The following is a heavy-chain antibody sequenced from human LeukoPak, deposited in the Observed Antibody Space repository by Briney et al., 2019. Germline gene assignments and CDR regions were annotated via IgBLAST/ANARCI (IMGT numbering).Heavy chain of an antibody. CDR3: ARALIGYDSSGYYPSAFDY. CDR2: IYYSGSI. CDR1: GCSISKGEYY. V-gene: IGHV4-30-4*01. D-gene: IGHD3-22*01. Sequence: SETLSLTRTVSGCSISKGEYYWRWIREPPGKGVEGIGYIYYSGSIYYYQSLKSRVTISVDPSKNQFSLKLSSVTAAVTAVYYCARALIGYDSSGYYPSAFDYWGQGTLVTVSS. J-gene: IGHJ4*02.